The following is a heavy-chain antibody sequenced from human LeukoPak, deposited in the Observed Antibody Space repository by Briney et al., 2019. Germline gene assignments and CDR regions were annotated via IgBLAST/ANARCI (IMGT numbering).Heavy chain of an antibody. D-gene: IGHD3-10*02. CDR1: GDSITNYL. J-gene: IGHJ5*02. V-gene: IGHV4-59*01. Sequence: PSETLSLTCTVSGDSITNYLWTWIRQPPGKGLEWIGYMFYSGSTNYNPSLRSRVTISVDTSKNQFSLNLSSVTAADTAVYYCARDVRGNGELSPWGPGTLVTVSS. CDR2: MFYSGST. CDR3: ARDVRGNGELSP.